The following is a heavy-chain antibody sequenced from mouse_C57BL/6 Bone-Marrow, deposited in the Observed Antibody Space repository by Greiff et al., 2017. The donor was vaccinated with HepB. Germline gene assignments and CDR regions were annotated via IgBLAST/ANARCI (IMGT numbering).Heavy chain of an antibody. D-gene: IGHD2-2*01. CDR1: GYTFTDYY. CDR2: INPNNGGT. Sequence: VQLQQSGPELVKPGASVKISCKASGYTFTDYYMNWVKQSHGKSLEWIGDINPNNGGTSYNQKFKGKATLTVDKSSSTAYMELRSLTSEDSAVYYCARRGYFAYWGQGTLVTVSA. CDR3: ARRGYFAY. V-gene: IGHV1-26*01. J-gene: IGHJ3*01.